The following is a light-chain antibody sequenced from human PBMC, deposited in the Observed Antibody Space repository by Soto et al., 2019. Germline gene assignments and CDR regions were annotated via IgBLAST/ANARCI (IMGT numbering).Light chain of an antibody. CDR3: PQRSKSIT. J-gene: IGKJ3*01. CDR1: QSVSSY. CDR2: DAS. V-gene: IGKV3-11*01. Sequence: EIVLTQSPATLSLSPGERATLSCRASQSVSSYLAWYQQKPGQAPRLLIYDASSRATGLPARFSGSGSGTDFTLTISLLEPGDFAVYYCPQRSKSITFGPGNKVDIK.